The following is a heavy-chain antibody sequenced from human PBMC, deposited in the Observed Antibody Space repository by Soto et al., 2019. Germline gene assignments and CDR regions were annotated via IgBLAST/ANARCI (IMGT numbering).Heavy chain of an antibody. V-gene: IGHV4-34*01. CDR1: GGSFSGYY. J-gene: IGHJ5*02. CDR2: INPSGST. Sequence: SETLSLTCAVYGGSFSGYYWSWIRQPPGQGLEWIGEINPSGSTNYNPSLKSRVTISVDTSKNQFSLRLTSVTAAYTAVYYCGNVGCTSWFDPWGQGTLVTVSS. CDR3: GNVGCTSWFDP. D-gene: IGHD1-26*01.